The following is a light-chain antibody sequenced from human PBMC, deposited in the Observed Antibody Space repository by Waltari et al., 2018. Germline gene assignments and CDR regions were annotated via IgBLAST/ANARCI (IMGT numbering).Light chain of an antibody. J-gene: IGKJ2*01. Sequence: EIVLTQSPGTLSLSPGERATLSCRASQSVSSSYLAWYQQTPGQAPRLPIYRASSRATGIPDRFSGSGSGTYFTLTISRLEPEDFAVYYCQHYGSSLMYTFGQGTKLEIK. CDR3: QHYGSSLMYT. CDR1: QSVSSSY. V-gene: IGKV3-20*01. CDR2: RAS.